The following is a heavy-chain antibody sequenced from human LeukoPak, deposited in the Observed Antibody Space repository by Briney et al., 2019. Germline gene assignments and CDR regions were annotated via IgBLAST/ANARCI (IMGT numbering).Heavy chain of an antibody. CDR1: GFTFSSYA. CDR2: ISYDGNNK. V-gene: IGHV3-30*04. J-gene: IGHJ1*01. Sequence: GGSLRLSCAASGFTFSSYAMHWVRQAPGKGLEWVAVISYDGNNKYYADSVKGRFTISRDNSKNTLYLQMDSLRAEDTAVYYCAKSRDGYHHGLLWGQGTLVTVSS. CDR3: AKSRDGYHHGLL. D-gene: IGHD5-24*01.